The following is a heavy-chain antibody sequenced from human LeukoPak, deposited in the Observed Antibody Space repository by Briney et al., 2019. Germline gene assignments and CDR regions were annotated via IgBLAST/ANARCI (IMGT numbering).Heavy chain of an antibody. V-gene: IGHV1-2*02. J-gene: IGHJ4*02. Sequence: GASVKVSCKASGYTFTGYYMHWVRQAPGQGLEWMGWIDPNSGGTNYAQKFQGRVTMTRDTSISTAYMELSRLRSDDTAVYYCARGRTQNYYDSSGLVDYWGQGTLVTVSS. D-gene: IGHD3-22*01. CDR3: ARGRTQNYYDSSGLVDY. CDR1: GYTFTGYY. CDR2: IDPNSGGT.